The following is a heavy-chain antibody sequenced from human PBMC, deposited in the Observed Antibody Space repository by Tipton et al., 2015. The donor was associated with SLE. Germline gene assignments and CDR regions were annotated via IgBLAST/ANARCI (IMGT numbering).Heavy chain of an antibody. J-gene: IGHJ6*02. D-gene: IGHD4-17*01. CDR1: GYSMTSGHY. CDR3: AGIGGKATVSPFYYYGMDV. CDR2: IYHSGSGST. Sequence: TLSLTCTVSGYSMTSGHYWGWIRQPPGKGLEWIGSIYHSGSGSTSHNPSLKSRVTISVDTSKNQFSLRLKSVTAADTAVYYCAGIGGKATVSPFYYYGMDVWGQGTTVTVSS. V-gene: IGHV4-38-2*02.